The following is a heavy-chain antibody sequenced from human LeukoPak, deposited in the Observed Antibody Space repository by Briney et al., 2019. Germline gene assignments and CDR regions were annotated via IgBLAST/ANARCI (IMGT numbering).Heavy chain of an antibody. V-gene: IGHV3-53*04. CDR3: ARDLRGYDSPLGY. J-gene: IGHJ4*02. D-gene: IGHD5-12*01. Sequence: PGGSLRLSCAASGFTVSSNYMSWVRQAPGKGLEWVSVIYSGGSTYYADSVKDRFTISRRNSKNTLYLQMNSLRAEDTAVYYCARDLRGYDSPLGYWGQGTLVTVSS. CDR1: GFTVSSNY. CDR2: IYSGGST.